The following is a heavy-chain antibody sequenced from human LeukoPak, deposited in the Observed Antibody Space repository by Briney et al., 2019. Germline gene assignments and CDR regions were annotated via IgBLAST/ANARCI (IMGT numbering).Heavy chain of an antibody. CDR2: IGTAGDT. D-gene: IGHD1-26*01. Sequence: GGSLRLSCVASGVTLSNYAMSWARQATGKGLEWVSAIGTAGDTFYPGSVKGRFTISRENAKNSLYLQMNNLRAEDTAVYYCARQMTPHGNFDYWGQGTLVTVSS. CDR1: GVTLSNYA. CDR3: ARQMTPHGNFDY. J-gene: IGHJ4*02. V-gene: IGHV3-13*01.